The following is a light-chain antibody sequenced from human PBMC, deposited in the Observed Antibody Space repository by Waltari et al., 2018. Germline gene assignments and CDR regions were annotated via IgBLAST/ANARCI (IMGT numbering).Light chain of an antibody. J-gene: IGLJ1*01. Sequence: QSALTQPASVSGSPGQSITISCTGTSNDVGGYGYVSWYQQYPGRAPKLIIYEVSSRPSGISTRFSGSKSGNTASLTISGLQADDESDYYCSSHTSTVPHVFGTGTRVTV. CDR1: SNDVGGYGY. V-gene: IGLV2-14*01. CDR3: SSHTSTVPHV. CDR2: EVS.